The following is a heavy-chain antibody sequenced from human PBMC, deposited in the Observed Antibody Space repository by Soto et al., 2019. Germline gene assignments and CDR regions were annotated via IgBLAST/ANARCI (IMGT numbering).Heavy chain of an antibody. J-gene: IGHJ4*02. CDR2: IYSSGCT. CDR1: GGSITGYY. V-gene: IGHV4-59*01. CDR3: ARDIRGYSRAFDY. D-gene: IGHD5-18*01. Sequence: KASETLSLTCTVSGGSITGYYWSWIRQPPGKGLEWIGYIYSSGCTNYNPSLKSRVTISLYTSSNHFSLKLTSVTAADTAVYYCARDIRGYSRAFDYWGQGTLVTVSS.